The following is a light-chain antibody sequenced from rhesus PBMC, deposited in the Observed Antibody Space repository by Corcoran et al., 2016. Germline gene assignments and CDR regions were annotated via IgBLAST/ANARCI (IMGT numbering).Light chain of an antibody. CDR1: QEISIY. J-gene: IGKJ4*01. Sequence: DIQLTQSPSSLSASVGDRVTITCRASQEISIYLAWYQQKSGKAPKLLIYDASNLQSGVPSRFSGSGSGTEFTLTISSLQPEYFATYSCQQHNNHPLSFGGGTKVDIK. V-gene: IGKV1-38*01. CDR3: QQHNNHPLS. CDR2: DAS.